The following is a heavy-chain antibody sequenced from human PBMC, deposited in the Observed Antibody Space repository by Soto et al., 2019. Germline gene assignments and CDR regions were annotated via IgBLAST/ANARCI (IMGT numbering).Heavy chain of an antibody. CDR2: IIPIFGTA. Sequence: SVKVSCKASGGTFSSYAISWVRQAPGQGLEWMGGIIPIFGTANYAQKFQGRVTITADESTSTAYMELSSLRSEDTAVYYCARSRSVLRYFDDWGQGTLVTVSS. J-gene: IGHJ4*02. D-gene: IGHD3-9*01. V-gene: IGHV1-69*13. CDR3: ARSRSVLRYFDD. CDR1: GGTFSSYA.